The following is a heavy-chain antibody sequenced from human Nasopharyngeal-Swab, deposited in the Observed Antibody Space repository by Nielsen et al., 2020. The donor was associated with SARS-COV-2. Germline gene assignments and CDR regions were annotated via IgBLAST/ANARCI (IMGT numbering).Heavy chain of an antibody. J-gene: IGHJ4*02. Sequence: GESLKISCAASGFTFSSYGMHWVRQAPGKGLEWVAVISYDGSNKYYADSVKGRFTVSRDNSKNTLYLQKNSLRAEDTAVYYCARRENGLRPLDYWGQGTLVTVSS. CDR3: ARRENGLRPLDY. CDR1: GFTFSSYG. CDR2: ISYDGSNK. V-gene: IGHV3-30*03. D-gene: IGHD3-16*01.